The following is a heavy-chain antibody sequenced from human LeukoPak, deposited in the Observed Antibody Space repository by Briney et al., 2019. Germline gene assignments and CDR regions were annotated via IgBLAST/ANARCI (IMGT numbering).Heavy chain of an antibody. J-gene: IGHJ3*02. D-gene: IGHD1-7*01. CDR2: ISYDGSNK. Sequence: GRSLRLSCAASGFTFSSYPIHWVRQAPGKGLEWVAVISYDGSNKYYADSVKGRFTISRDNSKNTLYLQMNSLRAEDTAVYYCARDKGEEELGAFDIWGQGTMVTVSS. CDR1: GFTFSSYP. V-gene: IGHV3-30-3*01. CDR3: ARDKGEEELGAFDI.